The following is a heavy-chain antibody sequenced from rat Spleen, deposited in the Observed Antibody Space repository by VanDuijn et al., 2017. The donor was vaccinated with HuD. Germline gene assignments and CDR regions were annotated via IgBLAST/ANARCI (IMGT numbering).Heavy chain of an antibody. CDR2: IWNHGGT. CDR3: AKPSYYGYPY. V-gene: IGHV2-47*01. D-gene: IGHD1-7*01. Sequence: QVQLKESGPGLLQPSQTLSLTCTVSGLSLTSNSVSWIRQPPGKGLEWIGVIWNHGGTDYNSAIKSRLSISRDTSKSQVFLKMNNLQTEDTAMYFCAKPSYYGYPYWGQGVMVTVSS. J-gene: IGHJ2*01. CDR1: GLSLTSNS.